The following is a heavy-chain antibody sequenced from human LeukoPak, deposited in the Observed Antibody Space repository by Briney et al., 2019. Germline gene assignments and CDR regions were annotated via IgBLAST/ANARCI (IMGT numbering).Heavy chain of an antibody. CDR3: ARAPDYYDSSGYPMN. J-gene: IGHJ4*02. Sequence: SETLSLTCTVSGGSISSSSYYWGWIRQPPGKGLEWIGSNYYSGSTYYNPPLKSRVTISVDTSKNQFSLKLSSVTAADTAVYYCARAPDYYDSSGYPMNWGQGTLVTVSS. CDR2: NYYSGST. V-gene: IGHV4-39*01. D-gene: IGHD3-22*01. CDR1: GGSISSSSYY.